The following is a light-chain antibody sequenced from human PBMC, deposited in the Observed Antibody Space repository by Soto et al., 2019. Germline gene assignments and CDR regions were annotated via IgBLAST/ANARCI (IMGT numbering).Light chain of an antibody. CDR3: TSYTDNIHPYV. Sequence: QSVLTQPASVSGSPGQSISISCTGTRSDVGGYNYVSRYQQHPGKAPKLIIYDVTKRPSGVSTRFSGSKSGNTASLTISGLQPEDEADYYCTSYTDNIHPYVFGTGTKVTVL. J-gene: IGLJ1*01. V-gene: IGLV2-14*01. CDR2: DVT. CDR1: RSDVGGYNY.